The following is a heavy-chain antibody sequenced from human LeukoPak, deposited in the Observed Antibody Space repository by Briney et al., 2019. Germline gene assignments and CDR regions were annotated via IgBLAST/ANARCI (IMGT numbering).Heavy chain of an antibody. D-gene: IGHD2-15*01. J-gene: IGHJ4*02. CDR2: IYYDGSA. Sequence: SETLSLTCTVSGGSISSSNWWSWVRQPPGKGLEWLGLIYYDGSAYYNLSLKSRLTISIDTSKNQFSLKLSSVTAADTAVYYCARVICSGGSCRFDYWGQGTLVTVSS. V-gene: IGHV4-4*02. CDR1: GGSISSSNW. CDR3: ARVICSGGSCRFDY.